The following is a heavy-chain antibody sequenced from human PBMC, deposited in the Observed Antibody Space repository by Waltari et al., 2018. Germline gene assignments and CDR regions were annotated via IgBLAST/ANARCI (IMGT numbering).Heavy chain of an antibody. Sequence: QVQLVQSGAEVKKPGASVKVSCKASGYTFTGYYMHWVRQAPGQGLEWMGRINPNRGGTNDAQKFQGRVTMTRDTSISTAYMELSRLRADDTAVYYCARDDKVGAIGYWGQGTLVTVSS. J-gene: IGHJ4*02. V-gene: IGHV1-2*06. CDR2: INPNRGGT. CDR3: ARDDKVGAIGY. D-gene: IGHD1-26*01. CDR1: GYTFTGYY.